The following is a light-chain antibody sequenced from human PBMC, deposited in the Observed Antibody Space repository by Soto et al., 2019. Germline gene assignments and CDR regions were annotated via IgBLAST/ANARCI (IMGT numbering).Light chain of an antibody. CDR2: EVS. V-gene: IGLV2-14*03. CDR1: STDVGGYNY. Sequence: QSVLTQPASVSGSPGQSITISCTGTSTDVGGYNYVSWYQQHPGKAPKLLIFEVSSRPSGVSTRFSGSKSGNTASLTLSGLQAEDEADYYCSSYTSSSSLVFGTGTKLTVL. J-gene: IGLJ1*01. CDR3: SSYTSSSSLV.